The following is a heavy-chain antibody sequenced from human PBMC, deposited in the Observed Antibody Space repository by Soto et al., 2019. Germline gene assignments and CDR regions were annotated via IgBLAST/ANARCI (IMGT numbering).Heavy chain of an antibody. CDR2: ISSSSSYI. D-gene: IGHD4-17*01. V-gene: IGHV3-21*01. CDR1: GFTFSSYS. CDR3: ARPMTTTYYHYMDV. J-gene: IGHJ6*03. Sequence: EVQLVESGGGLVKPGGSLRLSCAASGFTFSSYSMNWVRQAPGKGLEWVSSISSSSSYIYYADSVKGRFTISRDNAKNSLYLQMNSLRAEDTAVYYCARPMTTTYYHYMDVWGKGTTVTVSS.